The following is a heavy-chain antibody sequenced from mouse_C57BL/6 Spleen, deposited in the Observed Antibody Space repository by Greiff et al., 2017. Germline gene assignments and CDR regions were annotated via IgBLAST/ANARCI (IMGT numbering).Heavy chain of an antibody. J-gene: IGHJ4*01. D-gene: IGHD2-4*01. CDR2: IDPSDSYT. CDR3: ARKPVYYDYDGVYYAMDY. V-gene: IGHV1-50*01. Sequence: QVQLQQPGAELVKPGASVKLSCKASGYTFTSYWMQWVKQRPGQGLEWIGEIDPSDSYTNYNQKIKGKATLTVDTSSSTAYMQLSSLTSEDSAVYYCARKPVYYDYDGVYYAMDYWGQGTSVTVSS. CDR1: GYTFTSYW.